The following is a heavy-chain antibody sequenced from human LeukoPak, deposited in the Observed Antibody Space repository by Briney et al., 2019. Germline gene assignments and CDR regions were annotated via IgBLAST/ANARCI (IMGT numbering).Heavy chain of an antibody. CDR3: ARGGNGFDP. D-gene: IGHD2-8*01. CDR1: GGSFSGYY. J-gene: IGHJ5*02. CDR2: INHSGST. V-gene: IGHV4-34*01. Sequence: PSGTLSLTCAVYGGSFSGYYWSWIRQPPGKGLEWIGEINHSGSTNYNPSLKSRVTISVDTSKNQFSLKLSSVTAADTAVYYCARGGNGFDPWGQGTLVTVSS.